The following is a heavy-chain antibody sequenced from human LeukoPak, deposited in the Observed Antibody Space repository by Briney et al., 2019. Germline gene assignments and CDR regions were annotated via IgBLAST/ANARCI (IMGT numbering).Heavy chain of an antibody. CDR1: GFTFSSYW. Sequence: GGSLRLSCAASGFTFSSYWMSWVRQAPGKGLEWVANIKQDGSEKYYVDSVKGRFTIPRDNAKNSLYLLMNSLRAEDTAVYYCARESGYCSSTSCYTYYYYYYMDVWGKGTTVTVSS. J-gene: IGHJ6*03. CDR2: IKQDGSEK. CDR3: ARESGYCSSTSCYTYYYYYYMDV. V-gene: IGHV3-7*01. D-gene: IGHD2-2*02.